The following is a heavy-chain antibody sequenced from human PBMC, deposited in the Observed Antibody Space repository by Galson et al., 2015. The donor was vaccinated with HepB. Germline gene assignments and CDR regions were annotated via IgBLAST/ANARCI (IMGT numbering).Heavy chain of an antibody. V-gene: IGHV3-48*04. D-gene: IGHD3-3*01. CDR3: ARVTRYLKWLNGDWFDP. CDR2: ISSSTATK. Sequence: SLRLSCAGSGFTFTNYSMTWVRQAPGKGLEWLSYISSSTATKYYADSVKGRFIISRDDAKNSLYLQMNSLRAEDTAVYYCARVTRYLKWLNGDWFDPWGQGTLVTVSS. J-gene: IGHJ5*02. CDR1: GFTFTNYS.